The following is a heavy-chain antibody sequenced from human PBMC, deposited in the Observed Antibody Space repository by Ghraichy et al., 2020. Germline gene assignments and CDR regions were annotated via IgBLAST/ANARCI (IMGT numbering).Heavy chain of an antibody. V-gene: IGHV4-34*01. Sequence: SETLSLTCAVYGGSFSGYYWSWIRQPPGKGLEWIGEINHSGSTNHNPSLKSRVTISVDTSRNQFSLKLSSLTAADTAVYYCARGQSGSYFRAYYFDFWAQGALVTVSS. CDR1: GGSFSGYY. CDR3: ARGQSGSYFRAYYFDF. CDR2: INHSGST. D-gene: IGHD1-26*01. J-gene: IGHJ4*02.